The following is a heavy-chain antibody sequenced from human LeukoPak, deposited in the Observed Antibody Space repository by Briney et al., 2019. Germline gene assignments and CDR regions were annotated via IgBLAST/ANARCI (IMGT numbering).Heavy chain of an antibody. J-gene: IGHJ3*02. V-gene: IGHV4-59*01. Sequence: SETLSLTCTVSGGSISSYYWSWIRQPPGKGLEWIGYIYYSGSTNYNPSLKSRVTISVDTSKNQFSLKLSSVTAADTAVYYCARVRRVVTAPRSAFDIWGQGTMVTVSS. D-gene: IGHD2-21*02. CDR1: GGSISSYY. CDR2: IYYSGST. CDR3: ARVRRVVTAPRSAFDI.